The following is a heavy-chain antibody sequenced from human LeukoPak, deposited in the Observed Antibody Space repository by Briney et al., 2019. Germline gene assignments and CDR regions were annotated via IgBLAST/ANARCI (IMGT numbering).Heavy chain of an antibody. Sequence: GESLKISCQGSGYSFTSYWIGWVRPMPGKGLEWMGIIYPGDSDTRYSPSFQGQVTISADKSISTAYLQWSSLKASDTAMYYCARHVGDILTGYPGVTDYWGQGTLVTVSS. CDR2: IYPGDSDT. CDR3: ARHVGDILTGYPGVTDY. V-gene: IGHV5-51*01. CDR1: GYSFTSYW. J-gene: IGHJ4*02. D-gene: IGHD3-9*01.